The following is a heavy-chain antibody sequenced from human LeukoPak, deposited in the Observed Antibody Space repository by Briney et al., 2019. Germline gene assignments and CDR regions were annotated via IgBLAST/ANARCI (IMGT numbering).Heavy chain of an antibody. Sequence: PSETLSLTCTVSGGSISSSSYYWGWIRQPPGKGLEWIGSIYYSGSTYYNPSLKSRVTISVDTSKNQFSLKLSSVTAADTAVYYCARVRLGITGFDYWGQGTLVTVSS. J-gene: IGHJ4*02. CDR1: GGSISSSSYY. V-gene: IGHV4-39*07. CDR2: IYYSGST. CDR3: ARVRLGITGFDY. D-gene: IGHD7-27*01.